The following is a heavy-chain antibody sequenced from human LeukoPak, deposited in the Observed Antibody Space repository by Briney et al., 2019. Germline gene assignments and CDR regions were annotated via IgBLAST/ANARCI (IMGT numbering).Heavy chain of an antibody. CDR3: ARQQWLDGAYYFDY. J-gene: IGHJ4*02. V-gene: IGHV3-21*01. Sequence: GGSLRLSCAASAFTFSFYTMNWVRQAPGKGLEWVSFISTSSSYIYYADSVRGRFTISRDNAKNSLYLQMNSLRAEDTAVYYCARQQWLDGAYYFDYWGQGTLVTVSS. CDR1: AFTFSFYT. D-gene: IGHD6-19*01. CDR2: ISTSSSYI.